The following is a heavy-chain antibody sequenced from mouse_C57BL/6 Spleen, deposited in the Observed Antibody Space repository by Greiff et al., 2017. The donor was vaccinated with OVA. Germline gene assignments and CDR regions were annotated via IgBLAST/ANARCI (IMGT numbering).Heavy chain of an antibody. J-gene: IGHJ2*01. CDR1: GYTFTDHT. V-gene: IGHV1-78*01. D-gene: IGHD1-1*01. CDR2: IYPRDGST. Sequence: VKLQQSDAELVKPGASVKISCKVSGYTFTDHTIHWMKQRPEQGLEWIGYIYPRDGSTKYNEKFKGKATLTADKSSSTAYMQLNSLTSEDSAVYFCARESSYYYGSSYFDYWGQGTTLTVSS. CDR3: ARESSYYYGSSYFDY.